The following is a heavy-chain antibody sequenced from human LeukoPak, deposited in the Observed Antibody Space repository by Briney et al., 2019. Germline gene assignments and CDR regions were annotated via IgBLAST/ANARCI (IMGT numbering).Heavy chain of an antibody. CDR1: GFTFSSYS. CDR2: ISSSSSYI. Sequence: PGGSLRLSCEASGFTFSSYSMNWVRQAPGKGLEWVSSISSSSSYIYYADSVKGRFTISRDNAKNSLYLQMNSLRAEDTAVYYCARSTGPMVRGGYYYYYYYMDVWGKGTTVTISS. CDR3: ARSTGPMVRGGYYYYYYYMDV. D-gene: IGHD3-10*01. V-gene: IGHV3-21*01. J-gene: IGHJ6*03.